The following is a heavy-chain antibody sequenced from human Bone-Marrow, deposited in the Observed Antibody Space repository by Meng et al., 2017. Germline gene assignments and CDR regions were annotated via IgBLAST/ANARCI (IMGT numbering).Heavy chain of an antibody. CDR3: VRDGNSGWNDFDY. J-gene: IGHJ4*02. Sequence: GESLKISCSGFNFGSIFSDHWMTWVRQAPGKGPEWVANIKPDGTEKNYVDSVKGRFTISRDNAQNSLYLQMNSLRAEDTAVYYCVRDGNSGWNDFDYWGQGTLVTVSS. CDR2: IKPDGTEK. D-gene: IGHD1-1*01. CDR1: GSIFSDHW. V-gene: IGHV3-7*01.